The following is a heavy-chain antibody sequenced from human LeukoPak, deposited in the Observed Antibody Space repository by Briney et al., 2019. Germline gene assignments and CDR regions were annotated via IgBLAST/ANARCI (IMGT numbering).Heavy chain of an antibody. Sequence: GGSLRLSCAASGFTFSSYGMHWVRQAPGKGLEWVAVISYDGSNKYYADSVKGRFTISRDNSRSTLYLQMNSLRAEDTAMYYCARDRVTYYYYYGMDVWGQGTTVTVSS. CDR2: ISYDGSNK. D-gene: IGHD4-11*01. J-gene: IGHJ6*02. CDR1: GFTFSSYG. V-gene: IGHV3-30*03. CDR3: ARDRVTYYYYYGMDV.